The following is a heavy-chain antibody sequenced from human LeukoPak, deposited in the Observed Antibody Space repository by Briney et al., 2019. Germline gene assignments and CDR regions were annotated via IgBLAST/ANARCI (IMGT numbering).Heavy chain of an antibody. CDR1: SGSIRNSNYY. CDR2: IFYDGTS. V-gene: IGHV4-39*07. CDR3: ASRPGNFDY. D-gene: IGHD1-14*01. J-gene: IGHJ4*02. Sequence: PSETLSLTCTVSSGSIRNSNYYWGWIRQPPGKGLEWIGSIFYDGTSDYNPSLKSRVTISVDTSKNQFSLKLSSVTAADTAVYYCASRPGNFDYWGQGTLVTVSS.